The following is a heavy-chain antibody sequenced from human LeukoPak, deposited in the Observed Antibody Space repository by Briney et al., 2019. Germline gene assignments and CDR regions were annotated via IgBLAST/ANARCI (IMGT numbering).Heavy chain of an antibody. CDR1: GFTFDDYA. Sequence: GGSLRLSCAASGFTFDDYAMHWVRQAPGKGLEWVSGISWNSGSIGYADSVKGRFTISRDNAKNSLYLQMNSLRAEDTALYYCTTRGGSFSIFDYWGQGTLVTVSS. CDR3: TTRGGSFSIFDY. V-gene: IGHV3-9*01. D-gene: IGHD1-26*01. J-gene: IGHJ4*02. CDR2: ISWNSGSI.